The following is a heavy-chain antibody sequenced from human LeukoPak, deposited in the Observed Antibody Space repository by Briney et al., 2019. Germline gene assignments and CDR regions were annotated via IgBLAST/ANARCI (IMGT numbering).Heavy chain of an antibody. Sequence: GESLKISCKGSGYSFTSYRISWVRQMPGKGLEWMGRIDPSDSYTNYSPSFQGHVTISADKSISTAYLQWSSVKASDTAIYYCARHMALVGASSGWGQGTLVTVSS. J-gene: IGHJ4*02. D-gene: IGHD1-26*01. CDR2: IDPSDSYT. CDR1: GYSFTSYR. CDR3: ARHMALVGASSG. V-gene: IGHV5-10-1*01.